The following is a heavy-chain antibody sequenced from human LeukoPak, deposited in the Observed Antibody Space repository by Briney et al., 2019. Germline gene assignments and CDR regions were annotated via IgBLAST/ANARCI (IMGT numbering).Heavy chain of an antibody. CDR1: GFIFSSYG. CDR2: ISGSGGNT. Sequence: PGESLTLSCAASGFIFSSYGMSWVRRAPGKVPEWVSGISGSGGNTYYADSVTGRFTISRDNSQNTLYLQMNTLRAEDTAVYYCAKVVSGYHFDYWGQGTLVTVSS. J-gene: IGHJ4*02. CDR3: AKVVSGYHFDY. V-gene: IGHV3-23*01. D-gene: IGHD6-13*01.